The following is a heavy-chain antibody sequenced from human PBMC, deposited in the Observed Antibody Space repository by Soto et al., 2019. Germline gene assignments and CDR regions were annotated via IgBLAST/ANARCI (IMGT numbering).Heavy chain of an antibody. CDR2: ISAYNGNT. V-gene: IGHV1-18*01. Sequence: GASVKVSCKASGYTFTSYGISWVRQAPGQGLEWMGWISAYNGNTNYAQKLQGRVTMTTDTSTSTAYMELRSLRSDDTAVYYCARDRDLRFGVVIGWFDPWGQGTLVTVSS. D-gene: IGHD3-3*01. CDR1: GYTFTSYG. J-gene: IGHJ5*02. CDR3: ARDRDLRFGVVIGWFDP.